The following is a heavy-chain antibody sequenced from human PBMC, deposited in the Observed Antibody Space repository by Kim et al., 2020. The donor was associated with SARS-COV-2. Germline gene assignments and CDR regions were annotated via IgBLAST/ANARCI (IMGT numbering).Heavy chain of an antibody. J-gene: IGHJ4*02. Sequence: ASVKVSCKASGYTFTSYYMHWVRQAPGQGLEWMGIINPSGGSTSYAQKFQGRVTMTRDTSTSTVYMELSSLRSEDTAVYYCARGGGYYDSSGYYGGDYWGQGTLVTVSS. V-gene: IGHV1-46*01. CDR3: ARGGGYYDSSGYYGGDY. D-gene: IGHD3-22*01. CDR2: INPSGGST. CDR1: GYTFTSYY.